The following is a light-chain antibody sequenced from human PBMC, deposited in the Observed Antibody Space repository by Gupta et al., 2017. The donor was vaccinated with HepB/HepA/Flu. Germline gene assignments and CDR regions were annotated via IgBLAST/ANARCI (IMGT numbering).Light chain of an antibody. CDR1: ALQKQY. V-gene: IGLV3-25*03. CDR3: QSSDSSGTYVV. CDR2: KDR. Sequence: SYELTQPPSVSVSPGQTARITCSGDALQKQYGYWYQQKPGQAPLLVIYKDRERPSDIPERFSGSSSGTTVTLTISGVQAEDEADYYCQSSDSSGTYVVFGGGTKLTV. J-gene: IGLJ3*02.